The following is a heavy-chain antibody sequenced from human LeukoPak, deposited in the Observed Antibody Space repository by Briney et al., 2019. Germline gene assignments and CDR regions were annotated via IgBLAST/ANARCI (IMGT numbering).Heavy chain of an antibody. Sequence: ASVTVSFKASVANFSSSSISWVRPAPGQGLEWMGRIIPTLDIVHYAQKFQGRVTITADKSTSTAYKELSSLRSEDTAVYVCARVFYHDSSPYFARSIPTTDYWGQGTLVTVSS. CDR1: VANFSSSS. D-gene: IGHD3-22*01. J-gene: IGHJ4*02. CDR2: IIPTLDIV. CDR3: ARVFYHDSSPYFARSIPTTDY. V-gene: IGHV1-69*04.